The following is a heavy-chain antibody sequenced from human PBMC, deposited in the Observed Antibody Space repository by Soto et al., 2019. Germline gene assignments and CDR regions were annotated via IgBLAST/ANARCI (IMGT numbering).Heavy chain of an antibody. Sequence: GGSLRLSCAASGFTFDSPYSHGMSWVRQSPGKGPEWVSTISGSGGSTYYADSVKGRFTISRDNSKNTLYLQMNSLRAEDTAVYYCAKDREYYYDSSGYCYFDYWGQGTLVTVSS. J-gene: IGHJ4*02. D-gene: IGHD3-22*01. CDR3: AKDREYYYDSSGYCYFDY. CDR2: ISGSGGST. CDR1: GFTFDSPYSHG. V-gene: IGHV3-23*01.